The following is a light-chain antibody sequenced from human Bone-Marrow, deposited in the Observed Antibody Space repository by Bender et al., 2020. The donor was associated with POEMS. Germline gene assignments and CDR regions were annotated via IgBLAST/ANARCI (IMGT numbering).Light chain of an antibody. J-gene: IGLJ2*01. CDR1: SSDVGNYNL. CDR3: SSYTSRATVV. CDR2: EVS. Sequence: QSALTQPASVSGSPGQSITISCIGTSSDVGNYNLVSWYQHHPDKAPRLIIFEVSKRPSGVSARFSGSKSGNTASLTISGLQAADEADYYCSSYTSRATVVFGGGTKLTVL. V-gene: IGLV2-14*02.